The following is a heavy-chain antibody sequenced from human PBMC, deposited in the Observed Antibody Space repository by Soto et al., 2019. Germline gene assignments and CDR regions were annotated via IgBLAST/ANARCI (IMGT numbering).Heavy chain of an antibody. D-gene: IGHD6-6*01. J-gene: IGHJ4*02. CDR1: GGSFSGYY. V-gene: IGHV4-34*01. Sequence: SETLSLTCAVYGGSFSGYYWSWIRQPPGKGLEWIGEINHSGSTNYNPSLKSRVTISVDTSKNQFSLKLSSVTAADTAVYYCARGLVGQTNSSSFALPFDYWGQGTLVTVSS. CDR3: ARGLVGQTNSSSFALPFDY. CDR2: INHSGST.